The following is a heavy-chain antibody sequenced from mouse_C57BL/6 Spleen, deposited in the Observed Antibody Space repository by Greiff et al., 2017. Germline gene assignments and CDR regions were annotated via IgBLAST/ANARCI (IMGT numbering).Heavy chain of an antibody. Sequence: QVQLQQSGAELVRPGTSVKLSCKASGYTFTSYWMHWVKQRPGQGLEWIGVIDPSDSYTNYNQKFKGKATLTVDTSSSTAYMQLSSLTSEDSAVYYCARRGASYAMDYWGQGTSVTVSS. J-gene: IGHJ4*01. CDR2: IDPSDSYT. CDR1: GYTFTSYW. V-gene: IGHV1-59*01. CDR3: ARRGASYAMDY. D-gene: IGHD6-1*01.